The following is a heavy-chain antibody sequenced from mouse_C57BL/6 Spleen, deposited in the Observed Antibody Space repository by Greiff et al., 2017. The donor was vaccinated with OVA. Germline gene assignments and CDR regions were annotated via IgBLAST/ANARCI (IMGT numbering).Heavy chain of an antibody. Sequence: DVMLVESGEGLVKPGGSLKLSCAASGFTFSSYAMSWVRQTPEKRLEWVAYISSGGDYIYYADTVKGRFTISRDNARNTLYLQMSSLKSEDTAMYYCTREVKLGPFDYWGQGTTLTVSS. CDR2: ISSGGDYI. CDR3: TREVKLGPFDY. D-gene: IGHD4-1*01. V-gene: IGHV5-9-1*02. CDR1: GFTFSSYA. J-gene: IGHJ2*01.